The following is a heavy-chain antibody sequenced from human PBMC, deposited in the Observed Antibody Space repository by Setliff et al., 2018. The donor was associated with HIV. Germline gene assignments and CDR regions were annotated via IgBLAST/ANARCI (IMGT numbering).Heavy chain of an antibody. CDR1: GFTFSSYS. CDR2: ISSSSSTI. V-gene: IGHV3-48*01. J-gene: IGHJ4*02. D-gene: IGHD6-19*01. Sequence: GGSLRLSCAASGFTFSSYSMNWVRQAPGKGLEWVSYISSSSSTIYYADSVKGRFTISRDNAKNSLYLQMNSLRAEDTAVYYCARDSEPGTRVAGTTGLDYWGQGSLVTVSS. CDR3: ARDSEPGTRVAGTTGLDY.